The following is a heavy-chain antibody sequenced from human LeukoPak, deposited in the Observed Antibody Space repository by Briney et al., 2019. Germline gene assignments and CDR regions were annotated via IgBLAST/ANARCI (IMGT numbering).Heavy chain of an antibody. Sequence: SETLSLTCAVYGGSFGGYYWSWIRQPPGKGLEWIGEINHSGSTNYNPSLKSRVTISVDTSKNQFSLKLSSVTAADTAVYYCARSAVHDAFDIWGQGTMVTVSS. CDR1: GGSFGGYY. CDR3: ARSAVHDAFDI. J-gene: IGHJ3*02. D-gene: IGHD6-19*01. CDR2: INHSGST. V-gene: IGHV4-34*01.